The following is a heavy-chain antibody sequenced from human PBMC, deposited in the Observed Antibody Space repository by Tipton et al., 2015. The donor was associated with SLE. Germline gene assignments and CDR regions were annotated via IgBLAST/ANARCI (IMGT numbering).Heavy chain of an antibody. CDR1: GFTFSSYG. CDR3: AKKVAAEGPLDV. Sequence: SGFTFSSYGMHWVRQAPGKGLEWVAFIRYDGSNKYYADSVKGRFTISRDNSKNTLYLQMNSLRAEDTAVYYCAKKVAAEGPLDVWGQGTTVTVSS. CDR2: IRYDGSNK. V-gene: IGHV3-30*02. D-gene: IGHD2-15*01. J-gene: IGHJ6*02.